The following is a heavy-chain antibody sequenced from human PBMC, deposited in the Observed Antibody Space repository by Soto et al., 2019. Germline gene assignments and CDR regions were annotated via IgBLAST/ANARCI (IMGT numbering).Heavy chain of an antibody. CDR3: ARGLLEATVPERWYMDV. D-gene: IGHD4-4*01. Sequence: GGSLRLSCAASGFTVSSNYMSWVRQAPGKGLELVSVIYSGGSTYYADSVKGRFTISRHNSKNTLYLQMNSLRAEDTAVYYCARGLLEATVPERWYMDVWGKGTTVTVSS. J-gene: IGHJ6*03. CDR2: IYSGGST. V-gene: IGHV3-53*04. CDR1: GFTVSSNY.